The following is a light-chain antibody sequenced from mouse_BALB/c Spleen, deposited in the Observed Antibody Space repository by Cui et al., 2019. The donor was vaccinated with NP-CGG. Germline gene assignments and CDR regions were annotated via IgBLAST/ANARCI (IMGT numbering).Light chain of an antibody. Sequence: QAVETQESALTTSPGETVTLTCRSSTGAVTTSNYANWVQEKPDHLFTGVIGGTKNRTPGVPARFSGSLIGDKAALTITGAQTEDEAIYFCALWYSNHWVFGGGTKLTVL. J-gene: IGLJ1*01. CDR1: TGAVTTSNY. V-gene: IGLV1*01. CDR3: ALWYSNHWV. CDR2: GTK.